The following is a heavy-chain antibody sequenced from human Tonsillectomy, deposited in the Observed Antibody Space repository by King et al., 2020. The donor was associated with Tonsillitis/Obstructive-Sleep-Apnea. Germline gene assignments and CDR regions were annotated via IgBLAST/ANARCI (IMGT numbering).Heavy chain of an antibody. CDR1: GFSLTTNAVD. CDR2: IYWDDDE. Sequence: TLQESGPTLVKPTQTLTLTCTFSGFSLTTNAVDVGWIRQPPGKALEWLALIYWDDDERYSPSLKNRLTITKDTSKNQVVLTMTNMDPVDTATYYCARLDYGDHYFDYWGQGTLVTVSS. V-gene: IGHV2-5*02. D-gene: IGHD4-17*01. J-gene: IGHJ4*02. CDR3: ARLDYGDHYFDY.